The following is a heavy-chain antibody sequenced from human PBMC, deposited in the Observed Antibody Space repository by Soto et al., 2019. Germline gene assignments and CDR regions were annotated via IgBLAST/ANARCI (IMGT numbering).Heavy chain of an antibody. CDR3: ARVPSPDAVGAPNY. V-gene: IGHV1-3*01. CDR2: INAGNGNT. CDR1: GYTFTSYA. J-gene: IGHJ4*02. Sequence: QVQLVQSGAEVKKPGASVKVSCKASGYTFTSYAIHWVRQAPGQRLEWMGWINAGNGNTRYSQKFQGRLTITRDTSASTVYMELSGLRSEDTAVYYCARVPSPDAVGAPNYWGQGTLVTVSS. D-gene: IGHD1-26*01.